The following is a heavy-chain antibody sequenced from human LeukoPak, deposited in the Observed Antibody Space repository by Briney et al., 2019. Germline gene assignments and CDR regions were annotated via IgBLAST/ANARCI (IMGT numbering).Heavy chain of an antibody. V-gene: IGHV3-21*01. J-gene: IGHJ5*02. CDR3: ARGTTVTTPPLGP. CDR2: ISSSSSYI. D-gene: IGHD4-11*01. CDR1: GFTFSSYS. Sequence: GGSLRLSCAASGFTFSSYSMNWVRQAPGKGLEWVSSISSSSSYIYYADSVKGRFTISSDNAKNSLYLQMNSLRAEDTAVYYCARGTTVTTPPLGPWGQGTLVTVSS.